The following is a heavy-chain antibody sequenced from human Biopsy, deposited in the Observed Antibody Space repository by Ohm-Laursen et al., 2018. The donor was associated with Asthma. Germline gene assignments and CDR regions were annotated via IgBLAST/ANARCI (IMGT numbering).Heavy chain of an antibody. J-gene: IGHJ6*02. V-gene: IGHV1-18*01. CDR2: ISVYNGNT. Sequence: ASVKVSCKTPGYTFNSAGITWVRQAPGQGLEWMGWISVYNGNTKVAQKLQDGVTMITDTSTSTAYMELRSLRSDDTAVYFCARAVDYSHYYGIDVWGQGTTVTVS. CDR3: ARAVDYSHYYGIDV. D-gene: IGHD3-10*01. CDR1: GYTFNSAG.